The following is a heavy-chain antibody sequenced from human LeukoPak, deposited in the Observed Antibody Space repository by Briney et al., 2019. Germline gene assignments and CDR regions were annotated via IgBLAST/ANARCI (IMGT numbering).Heavy chain of an antibody. Sequence: KPGRSLRLSCAASGFTFSSYAMHWVRQAPGKGLEWVAVISYDGSNKYYADSVKGRFTISRDTSKNTVYLQMNSLRAEDTAMYYCARELGGFDCWGQGTLVTVSS. J-gene: IGHJ4*02. CDR3: ARELGGFDC. CDR1: GFTFSSYA. V-gene: IGHV3-30*14. CDR2: ISYDGSNK.